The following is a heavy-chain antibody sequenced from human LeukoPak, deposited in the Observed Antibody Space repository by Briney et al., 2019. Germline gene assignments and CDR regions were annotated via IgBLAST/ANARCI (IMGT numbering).Heavy chain of an antibody. Sequence: GGSLGLSCAASGFTFGDHIMNWVRQLPGKRLEWVAYVSGSGSTVYYADSVKGRFTVSRDNGKSSLYLQMNSLRVEDTALYYCVRQFASWGQGTLVTVSS. CDR3: VRQFAS. J-gene: IGHJ4*02. CDR2: VSGSGSTV. V-gene: IGHV3-48*01. CDR1: GFTFGDHI.